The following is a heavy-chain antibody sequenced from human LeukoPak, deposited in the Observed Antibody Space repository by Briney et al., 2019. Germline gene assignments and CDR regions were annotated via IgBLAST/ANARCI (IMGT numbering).Heavy chain of an antibody. CDR3: ARGYAYGMDV. D-gene: IGHD2-2*01. Sequence: GGSLRPSCAASRFTFSDYEVNWVRQSPGKGLEWVSYISSSGNTIFYAHSVKGRFTISRDNAKNSLYLQMNNLRAEDTALYYSARGYAYGMDVWGQGTTVTVSS. J-gene: IGHJ6*02. CDR1: RFTFSDYE. V-gene: IGHV3-48*03. CDR2: ISSSGNTI.